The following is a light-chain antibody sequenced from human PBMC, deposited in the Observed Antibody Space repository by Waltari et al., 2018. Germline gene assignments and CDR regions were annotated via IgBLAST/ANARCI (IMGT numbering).Light chain of an antibody. CDR1: SSNIGAGYD. CDR3: QSYDSSLSGSV. J-gene: IGLJ7*01. Sequence: QSVLTQPPSVSGAPGQRVTISCTGNSSNIGAGYDVHWYQQVPGTAPKLLIYTNVNRPSGVPDRFSASKSGTSASLAITGLQAEDEADYYCQSYDSSLSGSVFGGGTQLTVL. CDR2: TNV. V-gene: IGLV1-40*01.